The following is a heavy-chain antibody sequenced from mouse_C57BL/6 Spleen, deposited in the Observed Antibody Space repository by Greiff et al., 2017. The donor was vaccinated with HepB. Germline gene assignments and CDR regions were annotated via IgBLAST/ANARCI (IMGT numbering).Heavy chain of an antibody. CDR2: ISDGGSYT. CDR1: GFTFSSYA. D-gene: IGHD2-10*02. J-gene: IGHJ4*01. CDR3: ARAQYGNYVGYAMDY. Sequence: EVKLLESGGGLVKPGGSLKLSCAASGFTFSSYAMSWVRQTPEKRLEWVATISDGGSYTYYPDNVKGRFTISRDNAKNNLYLQMSHLKAEDTAMYYCARAQYGNYVGYAMDYWGQGTSVTVSS. V-gene: IGHV5-4*03.